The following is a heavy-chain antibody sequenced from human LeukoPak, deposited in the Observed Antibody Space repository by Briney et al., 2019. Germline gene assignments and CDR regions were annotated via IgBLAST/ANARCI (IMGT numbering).Heavy chain of an antibody. Sequence: GGSLRLSCAASGFTFSSYAMSWVRQAPGKGLEWVSAISGSGDSTYYADSVKGRFTISRDNSKNTLYLQMNSLRAEDTAVYYCAKAGGITIFGIVNPHSDYWGQGTLVTVSS. V-gene: IGHV3-23*01. J-gene: IGHJ4*02. CDR3: AKAGGITIFGIVNPHSDY. D-gene: IGHD3-3*01. CDR1: GFTFSSYA. CDR2: ISGSGDST.